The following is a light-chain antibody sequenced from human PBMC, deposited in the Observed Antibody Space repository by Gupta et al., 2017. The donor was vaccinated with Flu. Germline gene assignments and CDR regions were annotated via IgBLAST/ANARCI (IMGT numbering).Light chain of an antibody. CDR3: QQYYSTPYT. Sequence: AMCQSTDSLALSPRERPPINCMSSPPILYSYNSKNSLAWYQLKPGQPPKLLIYWTSTRESGVPDRFSGSGSGTGFTLTISSLQAEDVAVYYCQQYYSTPYTFGQGTKVEIK. CDR2: WTS. J-gene: IGKJ2*01. V-gene: IGKV4-1*01. CDR1: PPILYSYNSKNS.